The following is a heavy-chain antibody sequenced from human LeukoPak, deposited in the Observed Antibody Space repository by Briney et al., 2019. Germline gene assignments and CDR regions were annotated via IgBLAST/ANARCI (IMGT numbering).Heavy chain of an antibody. V-gene: IGHV1-69*06. CDR3: ARVEGYCSGGSCYLDY. CDR1: GGTFSSYA. Sequence: SVKVSCKASGGTFSSYAISWARQAPGQGLEWMGGIIPIFGTANYAQKLQGRVTITADKSTSTAYMELSSLRSEDTAVYYCARVEGYCSGGSCYLDYWGQGALVTVSS. J-gene: IGHJ4*02. CDR2: IIPIFGTA. D-gene: IGHD2-15*01.